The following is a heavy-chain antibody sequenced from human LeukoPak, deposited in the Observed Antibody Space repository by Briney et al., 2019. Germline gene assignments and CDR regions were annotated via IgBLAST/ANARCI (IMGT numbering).Heavy chain of an antibody. D-gene: IGHD1-26*01. CDR2: INHSGST. CDR1: GGSFSGYY. J-gene: IGHJ5*02. Sequence: SETLSLTCAVYGGSFSGYYWSWIRQPPGKGLEWIGEINHSGSTNYNPSLKSRVTISVDTSKNQFSLKLSSVTAADTAVYYCARVGGSWQLRDWFDPWGQGTLVTVSS. CDR3: ARVGGSWQLRDWFDP. V-gene: IGHV4-34*01.